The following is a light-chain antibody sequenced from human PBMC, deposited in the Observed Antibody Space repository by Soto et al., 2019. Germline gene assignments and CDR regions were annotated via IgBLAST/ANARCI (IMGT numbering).Light chain of an antibody. CDR1: SSNIGAGYD. J-gene: IGLJ1*01. Sequence: QSVLTQPPSVSGAPGHRVTISCTGNSSNIGAGYDVHWYQQLPGTAPKLLIYGNNNRPSGVPDRFSGSKSGTSASLAITGLQAEDEADYYCQSYDSSLSAYVFGPGTKVTVL. CDR2: GNN. CDR3: QSYDSSLSAYV. V-gene: IGLV1-40*01.